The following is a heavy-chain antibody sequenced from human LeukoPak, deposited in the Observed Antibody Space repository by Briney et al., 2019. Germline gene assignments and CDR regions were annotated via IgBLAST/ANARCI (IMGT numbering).Heavy chain of an antibody. V-gene: IGHV3-7*01. CDR1: GFTFSHYW. Sequence: GSLRLSFALSGFTFSHYWMNWVRQAPGQGLEWVASIRQNGGEISYVYSVKVRFTMSRDNTKNSLYLKMSSLRADDTAVYYCARDGTAPGLYFDLWGQGTLVTVSS. CDR2: IRQNGGEI. J-gene: IGHJ4*01. CDR3: ARDGTAPGLYFDL. D-gene: IGHD6-13*01.